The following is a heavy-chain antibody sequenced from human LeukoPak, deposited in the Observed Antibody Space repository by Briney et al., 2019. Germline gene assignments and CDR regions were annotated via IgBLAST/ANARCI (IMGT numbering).Heavy chain of an antibody. CDR2: IKSKTDGGTT. D-gene: IGHD1-26*01. CDR3: TTDVTLVGATAGGY. CDR1: GFTFSNAW. Sequence: PGGSLRLSCAAYGFTFSNAWMSWVRQAPGKGLEWVGRIKSKTDGGTTDYAAPVKGRFTISRDDSKNTLYLQMNSLKTEDTAVYYCTTDVTLVGATAGGYWGQGTLVTVSS. J-gene: IGHJ4*02. V-gene: IGHV3-15*01.